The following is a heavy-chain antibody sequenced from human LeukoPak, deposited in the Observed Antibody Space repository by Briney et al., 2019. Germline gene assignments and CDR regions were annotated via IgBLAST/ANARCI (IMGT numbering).Heavy chain of an antibody. J-gene: IGHJ4*02. CDR1: GFTFSSYA. Sequence: PGASLRLSCAASGFTFSSYAMSWVRQAPGKGXXXXXXXXXSGGSTNYADSVEGRSTISRDNSKNTLYLQMNSLRAEDTAVYYCAKDHDVWGSYRYTVLDYWGQGTLVTVSS. CDR3: AKDHDVWGSYRYTVLDY. D-gene: IGHD3-16*02. V-gene: IGHV3-23*01. CDR2: XXXSGGST.